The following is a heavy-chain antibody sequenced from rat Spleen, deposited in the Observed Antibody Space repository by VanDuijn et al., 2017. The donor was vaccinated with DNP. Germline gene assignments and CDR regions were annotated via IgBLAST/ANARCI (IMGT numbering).Heavy chain of an antibody. CDR3: AREQHYHFDY. D-gene: IGHD1-4*01. J-gene: IGHJ2*01. CDR1: GFSFSDYD. CDR2: MSPTTRSS. V-gene: IGHV5-20*01. Sequence: EVQLVESGGGLVQPGRSLKLSCAASGFSFSDYDMAWVRQAPTKGLEWVACMSPTTRSSYYRDSVKGRFTISRDNAESSLYLQMGSLKSEDTATYYCAREQHYHFDYWGQGVMVTVSS.